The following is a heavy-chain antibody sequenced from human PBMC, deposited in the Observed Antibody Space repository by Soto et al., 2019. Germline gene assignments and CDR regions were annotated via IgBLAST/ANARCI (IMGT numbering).Heavy chain of an antibody. D-gene: IGHD1-26*01. CDR3: AIHCVSSPEVRYYYGMDG. V-gene: IGHV1-69*14. Sequence: QVQLVQSGAEVKKPGSSVKVSCKASGGTFSSYAIRWVRQAPGQGLEWMGGIIPLFGTADYAQKFQGRVTITADKSTSTAYMELSTLRTEDTAVSYCAIHCVSSPEVRYYYGMDGWGLGSTVTVS. J-gene: IGHJ6*02. CDR2: IIPLFGTA. CDR1: GGTFSSYA.